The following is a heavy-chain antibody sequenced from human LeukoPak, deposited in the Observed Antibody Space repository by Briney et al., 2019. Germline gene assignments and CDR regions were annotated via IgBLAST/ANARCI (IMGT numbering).Heavy chain of an antibody. J-gene: IGHJ3*02. V-gene: IGHV4-30-4*01. CDR3: AARQITMIVVVPTGGAFDI. CDR1: GGSISSGDYY. D-gene: IGHD3-22*01. CDR2: IYYSGST. Sequence: PSQTLSLTCTVSGGSISSGDYYWSWIRQPPGKGLEWIGYIYYSGSTYYNPSLKSRVTISVDTSKNQFSLKLSSVTAADTAVYYCAARQITMIVVVPTGGAFDIWGQGTMVTVST.